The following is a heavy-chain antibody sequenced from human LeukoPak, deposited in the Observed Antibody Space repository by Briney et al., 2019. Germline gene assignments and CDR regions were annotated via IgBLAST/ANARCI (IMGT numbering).Heavy chain of an antibody. Sequence: GGSLRLSCAASGFTFSSYSMNWVRQAPGKGLEWVSYISSSSTIYYADSVKGRFTISRDNAKNSLYLQMNSLRDEDTAVYYCARERARAAAIDYWGQGTLVTVSS. CDR2: ISSSSTI. CDR1: GFTFSSYS. D-gene: IGHD6-13*01. J-gene: IGHJ4*02. V-gene: IGHV3-48*02. CDR3: ARERARAAAIDY.